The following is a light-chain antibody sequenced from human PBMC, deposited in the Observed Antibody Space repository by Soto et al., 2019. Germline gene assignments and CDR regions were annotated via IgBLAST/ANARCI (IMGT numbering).Light chain of an antibody. Sequence: EIVLTQPPATLSLSPGERATLSCRASQSVRSNLAWYQHKPGQAPRLLIYDVSNRATGIPGRFSGSGFGTDFTLTNTNVEPEDFAVYYCQQRDNWPWTFGQGAKVEIK. CDR3: QQRDNWPWT. CDR1: QSVRSN. J-gene: IGKJ1*01. CDR2: DVS. V-gene: IGKV3-11*01.